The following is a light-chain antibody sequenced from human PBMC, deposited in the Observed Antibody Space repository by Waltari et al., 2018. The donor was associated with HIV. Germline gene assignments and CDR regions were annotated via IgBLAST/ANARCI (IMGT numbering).Light chain of an antibody. V-gene: IGLV1-47*01. Sequence: QSVLTQPPSASGTPGQRVAISCSGSSSNIGSYYVYWYQHLPGPTPKLLIFRNNRRPSGVPDRFSGSNSGTSASLVISGLRSEDEADYYCATWDDSLSGVVFGGGTRLTVL. CDR3: ATWDDSLSGVV. CDR1: SSNIGSYY. J-gene: IGLJ2*01. CDR2: RNN.